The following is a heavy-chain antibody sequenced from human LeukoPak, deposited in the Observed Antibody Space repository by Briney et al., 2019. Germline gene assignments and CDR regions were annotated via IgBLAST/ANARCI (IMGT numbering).Heavy chain of an antibody. CDR1: GFSFNIFW. D-gene: IGHD6-13*01. J-gene: IGHJ4*02. V-gene: IGHV3-7*01. CDR2: INQDGSEK. CDR3: ARQYSSSSPPGDY. Sequence: GGSLRLSCAATGFSFNIFWMGWVRLAPGKGLEWVANINQDGSEKNYVDSVKGRFTISRDNAKNLLYLQMNSLRAEDTAVYYCARQYSSSSPPGDYWGQGTLVTVSS.